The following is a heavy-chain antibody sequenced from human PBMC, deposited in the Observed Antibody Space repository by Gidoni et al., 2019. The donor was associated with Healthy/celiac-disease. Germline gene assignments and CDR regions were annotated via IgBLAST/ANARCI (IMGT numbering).Heavy chain of an antibody. J-gene: IGHJ6*02. V-gene: IGHV3-30*01. D-gene: IGHD6-19*01. Sequence: ADSVKGRFTISRDNSKNTLYLQMNSLRAEDTAVYYCARDQARGAVAGTKTLNYYYGMDVWGQGTTVTVSS. CDR3: ARDQARGAVAGTKTLNYYYGMDV.